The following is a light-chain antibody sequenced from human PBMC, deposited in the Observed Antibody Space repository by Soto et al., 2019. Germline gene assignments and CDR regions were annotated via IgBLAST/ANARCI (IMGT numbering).Light chain of an antibody. Sequence: EILMTQSPATLSVSPGERATLSCRASQSVDSNLAWYQQKPGQAPRLLIYGASTRATGISARFSGSGSGTEFTLTISSLQSEDFGVYYCQQRSDWPPITFGQGTRVEIK. V-gene: IGKV3-15*01. CDR3: QQRSDWPPIT. CDR2: GAS. J-gene: IGKJ5*01. CDR1: QSVDSN.